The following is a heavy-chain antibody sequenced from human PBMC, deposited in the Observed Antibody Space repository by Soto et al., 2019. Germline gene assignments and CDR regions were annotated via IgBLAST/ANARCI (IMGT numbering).Heavy chain of an antibody. CDR1: GFTFSSYA. V-gene: IGHV3-23*01. CDR3: AKDVIFGGVIVRGYYFDY. CDR2: ISGSGGST. J-gene: IGHJ4*02. D-gene: IGHD3-16*02. Sequence: EVQLLESGGGLVQPGGSLRLSCAASGFTFSSYAMSWVRQAPGKGLEWVSAISGSGGSTYYADSVKGRFTISRDNSKNTLYLQMNSLRAEDTAVYFCAKDVIFGGVIVRGYYFDYWGQGTLVPVSS.